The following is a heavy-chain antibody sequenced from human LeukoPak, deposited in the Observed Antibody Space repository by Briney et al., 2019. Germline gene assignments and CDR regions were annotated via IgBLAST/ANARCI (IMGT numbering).Heavy chain of an antibody. J-gene: IGHJ4*02. Sequence: SETLSLTCTVSGGSISSSSYYWGWIRQPPGKGLERIGSIYYSGSTYYNPSLKSRVTISVDTSKNQYSLKLSSVTAADTAVYYCARQKGIAAAGHDYWGQGTLVTVSS. CDR2: IYYSGST. V-gene: IGHV4-39*01. CDR1: GGSISSSSYY. D-gene: IGHD6-13*01. CDR3: ARQKGIAAAGHDY.